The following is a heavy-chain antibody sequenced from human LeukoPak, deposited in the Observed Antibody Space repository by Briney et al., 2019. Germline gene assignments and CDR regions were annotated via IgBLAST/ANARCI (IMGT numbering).Heavy chain of an antibody. CDR1: GYTFTGYY. V-gene: IGHV1-3*01. Sequence: ASVKVSCKASGYTFTGYYMHWVRQAPGQRLEWMGWINAGNGNTKYSQKFQGRVTITRDTSASTAYMELSSLRSEDTAVYYCARGPFYYGTAPDYWGQGTLVTVSS. D-gene: IGHD3-10*01. J-gene: IGHJ4*02. CDR2: INAGNGNT. CDR3: ARGPFYYGTAPDY.